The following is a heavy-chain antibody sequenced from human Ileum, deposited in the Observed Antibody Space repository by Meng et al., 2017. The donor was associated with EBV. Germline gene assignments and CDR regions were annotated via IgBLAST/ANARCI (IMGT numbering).Heavy chain of an antibody. Sequence: QVQPQESGPGLVKPSGTLSLTCAVSGGSISSSNWWNWVRQPPGKGLEWIGEIYYSGSTIYNPSLKSRVTISVDKSKNLFSLKLSSVTAADTAVYYCARGYGSGRDYFDYWGQGTLVTVSS. CDR1: GGSISSSNW. J-gene: IGHJ4*02. CDR2: IYYSGST. V-gene: IGHV4-4*02. D-gene: IGHD3-10*01. CDR3: ARGYGSGRDYFDY.